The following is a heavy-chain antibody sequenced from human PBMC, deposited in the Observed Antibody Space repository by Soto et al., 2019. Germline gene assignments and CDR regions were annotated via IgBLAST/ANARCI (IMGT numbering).Heavy chain of an antibody. CDR3: PRVVLASVGPTTPYNWFDP. J-gene: IGHJ5*02. D-gene: IGHD1-26*01. V-gene: IGHV4-39*01. CDR1: GGSISSSSYY. Sequence: SETLSLTGTVSGGSISSSSYYLGWIRQPPENWLDWIGSIYYSGSTYYNPSLKSRVTISVDTSKNQFSLKLSSVTAADTAVYYCPRVVLASVGPTTPYNWFDPWRQVTLGTVSS. CDR2: IYYSGST.